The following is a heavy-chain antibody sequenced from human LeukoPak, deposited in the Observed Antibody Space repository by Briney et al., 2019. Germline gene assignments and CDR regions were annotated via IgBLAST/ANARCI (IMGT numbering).Heavy chain of an antibody. V-gene: IGHV5-51*01. CDR3: ARAGRIAARPFDY. CDR2: IYPGDSDT. J-gene: IGHJ4*02. Sequence: GESLKISCKASGYSFTSYWIGWVRQMPGKGLEWMGIIYPGDSDTRYSPSFQGQVTISADKSISTAYLQWSSLKASDTAMYYCARAGRIAARPFDYWGQGTLVTVSS. D-gene: IGHD6-6*01. CDR1: GYSFTSYW.